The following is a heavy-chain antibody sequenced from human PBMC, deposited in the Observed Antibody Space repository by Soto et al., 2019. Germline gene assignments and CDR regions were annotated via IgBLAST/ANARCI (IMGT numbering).Heavy chain of an antibody. CDR2: IYYSGST. D-gene: IGHD2-2*01. V-gene: IGHV4-39*01. CDR1: GGSISSSSYY. Sequence: PSETLSLTCTVSGGSISSSSYYWGWIRQPPGKGLEWIGSIYYSGSTYYNPSLKSRVTISVDTSKNQFSLKLSSVTAADTAVYYCARQAPGDIVVVPAYQDHDAIIWSLWGQGTLVTVSS. J-gene: IGHJ4*02. CDR3: ARQAPGDIVVVPAYQDHDAIIWSL.